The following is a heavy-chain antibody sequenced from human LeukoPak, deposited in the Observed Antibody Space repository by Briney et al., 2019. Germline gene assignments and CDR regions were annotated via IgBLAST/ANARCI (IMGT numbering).Heavy chain of an antibody. Sequence: GGSLRLSCATSGFTFSNYAMSWVRQAPGKGLEWVSSISGSAVTTYYADSAKGRFAISRDNSKDTLYLQMTRLRAEDTAVYYCAKDQRFGDLDDYRGQGTLVSVSS. J-gene: IGHJ4*02. V-gene: IGHV3-23*01. D-gene: IGHD3-10*01. CDR3: AKDQRFGDLDDY. CDR1: GFTFSNYA. CDR2: ISGSAVTT.